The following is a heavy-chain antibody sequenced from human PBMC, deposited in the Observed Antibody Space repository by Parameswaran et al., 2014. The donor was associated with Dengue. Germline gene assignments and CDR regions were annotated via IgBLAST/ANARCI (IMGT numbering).Heavy chain of an antibody. Sequence: SWVRQAPGQGLEWMGWISAYNGNTNYAQKLQGRVTMTTDTSTSTAYMELRSLRSDDTAVYYCARVGGIAVAGTGYWFDPGAREPWSPSPQ. CDR2: ISAYNGNT. V-gene: IGHV1-18*01. J-gene: IGHJ5*02. CDR3: ARVGGIAVAGTGYWFDP. D-gene: IGHD6-19*01.